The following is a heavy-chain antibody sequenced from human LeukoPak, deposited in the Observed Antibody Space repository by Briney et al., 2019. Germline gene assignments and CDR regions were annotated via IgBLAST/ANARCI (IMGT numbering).Heavy chain of an antibody. Sequence: AETLSLTCTVSGGSISSYYWSWIRQPPGKGREWLGYIYYSGSTNYNPSLKSRVTISVDTSKNQFSLKLSSVTAADTAVYYCDREYYYDSSGYPNYWYFDLWGRGTLVTVSS. CDR2: IYYSGST. D-gene: IGHD3-22*01. CDR1: GGSISSYY. CDR3: DREYYYDSSGYPNYWYFDL. V-gene: IGHV4-59*01. J-gene: IGHJ2*01.